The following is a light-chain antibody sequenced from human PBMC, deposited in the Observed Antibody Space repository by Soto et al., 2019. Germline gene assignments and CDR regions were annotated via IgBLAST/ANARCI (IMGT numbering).Light chain of an antibody. CDR1: RSVSSRY. V-gene: IGKV3-20*01. CDR3: QQYGSSPYT. Sequence: IVLTQSPGTLSLSPGERATLSCRASRSVSSRYLAWYQQKPGQAPRLLIYDASRRATCIPDRFSGSGSGTDFTLTINRLEPEDFAVYYCQQYGSSPYTFGQGTKLEIQ. CDR2: DAS. J-gene: IGKJ2*01.